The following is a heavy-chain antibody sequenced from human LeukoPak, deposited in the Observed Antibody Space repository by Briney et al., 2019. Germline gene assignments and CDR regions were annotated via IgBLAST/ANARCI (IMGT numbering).Heavy chain of an antibody. CDR3: AKVSSSWYYFDY. J-gene: IGHJ4*02. D-gene: IGHD6-13*01. Sequence: GGSLRLSCAASGFTFSSYSMNWVRQAPGKGLEWVSSISTSSSYIYYADSVKGRFTISRDNSKNTLYLQMNSLRAEDTAVYYCAKVSSSWYYFDYWGQGTLVTVSS. V-gene: IGHV3-21*04. CDR1: GFTFSSYS. CDR2: ISTSSSYI.